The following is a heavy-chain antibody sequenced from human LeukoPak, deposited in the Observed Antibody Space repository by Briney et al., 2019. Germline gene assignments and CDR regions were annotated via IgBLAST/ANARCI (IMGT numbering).Heavy chain of an antibody. Sequence: ASVKVSCKASGYTFYMFGISWVRQAPGHGLEWMGWISGYNGNTDYAQNFQGRVTMTTDTSTSTTYMELRSLRSDDTAVYFCARDYDVLTGYYTSLDKWGQGTLVTVSS. D-gene: IGHD3-9*01. V-gene: IGHV1-18*01. CDR2: ISGYNGNT. J-gene: IGHJ4*02. CDR1: GYTFYMFG. CDR3: ARDYDVLTGYYTSLDK.